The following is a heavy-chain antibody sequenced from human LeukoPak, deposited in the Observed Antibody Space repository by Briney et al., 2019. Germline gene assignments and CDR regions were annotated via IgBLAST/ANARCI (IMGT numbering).Heavy chain of an antibody. CDR3: AKDRTTDGATTYYFDY. J-gene: IGHJ4*02. Sequence: PGGSLRLSCAASGFTFDDYGMSWVRQAPGKGLEWVSGMNWNGATTGYVHSVKGRFTISRDNSKNTLYLQMNSLRAEDTAVYYCAKDRTTDGATTYYFDYWGQGTLVTVSS. CDR2: MNWNGATT. V-gene: IGHV3-20*04. D-gene: IGHD1-1*01. CDR1: GFTFDDYG.